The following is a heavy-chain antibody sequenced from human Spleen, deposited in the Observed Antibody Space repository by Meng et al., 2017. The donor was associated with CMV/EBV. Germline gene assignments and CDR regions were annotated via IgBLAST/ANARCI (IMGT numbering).Heavy chain of an antibody. V-gene: IGHV4-39*07. D-gene: IGHD6-6*01. J-gene: IGHJ5*02. CDR1: GGSISSSSYY. CDR2: IYYSGST. Sequence: SETLSLTCTVSGGSISSSSYYWGWIRQPPGKGLEWIGSIYYSGSTYYNPSLKSRVTISVDTSKNQFSLKLSSVTAADTAVYYCAGGGYSSSSPWFDPWGQGTLVTVSS. CDR3: AGGGYSSSSPWFDP.